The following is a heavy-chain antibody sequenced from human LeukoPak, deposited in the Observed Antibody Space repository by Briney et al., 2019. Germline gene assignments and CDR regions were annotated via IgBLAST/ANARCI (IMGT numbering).Heavy chain of an antibody. CDR2: IIPIFGTA. CDR3: ARDVARGPWFGEWKIDY. Sequence: GASVKVSCKASGGTFSSYAISWVRQAPGQGLEWMGGIIPIFGTANYAQKFQGRVTITADESTSTAYMELRSLRSDDTAVYYCARDVARGPWFGEWKIDYWGQGTLVTVSS. J-gene: IGHJ4*02. D-gene: IGHD3-10*01. V-gene: IGHV1-69*13. CDR1: GGTFSSYA.